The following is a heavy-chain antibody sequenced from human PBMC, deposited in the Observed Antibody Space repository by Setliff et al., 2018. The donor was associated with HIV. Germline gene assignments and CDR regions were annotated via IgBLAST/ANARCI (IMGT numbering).Heavy chain of an antibody. V-gene: IGHV4-34*01. CDR2: ITHSGST. J-gene: IGHJ3*01. CDR3: ARDPSQYLDFLFDPQPFDV. Sequence: PSETLSLTCAVYGGSFSGYYWNWIRQSPGKGLEWIGEITHSGSTNYNPSLKSRVTISIDTSKRQFSLHLTSVTAADTAIYYCARDPSQYLDFLFDPQPFDVWGHGTMVTVSS. D-gene: IGHD3-9*01. CDR1: GGSFSGYY.